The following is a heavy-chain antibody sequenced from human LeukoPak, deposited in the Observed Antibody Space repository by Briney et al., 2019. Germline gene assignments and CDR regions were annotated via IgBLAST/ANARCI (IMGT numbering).Heavy chain of an antibody. CDR3: ARENVAGTDYYGMDV. D-gene: IGHD6-19*01. J-gene: IGHJ6*02. CDR1: GFTFSSYS. Sequence: GGSLRLSCAASGFTFSSYSMNWVRQAPGKGLEWVSYISSSSSTIYYADSVKGRFTISRDNAKNSLYLQMNSLRAEDTAVYYCARENVAGTDYYGMDVWGQGTTVTVSS. CDR2: ISSSSSTI. V-gene: IGHV3-48*01.